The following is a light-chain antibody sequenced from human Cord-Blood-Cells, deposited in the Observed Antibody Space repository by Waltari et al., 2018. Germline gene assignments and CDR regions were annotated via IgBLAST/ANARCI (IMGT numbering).Light chain of an antibody. CDR2: DVS. CDR3: SSYTSSSTLV. CDR1: SSDVGGSNY. Sequence: QSALTQPASVSGSPGQSITISCTGNSSDVGGSNYVSWYQQHPGKAPKLMIYDVSNRPSGVSNRFSGSKSGNTASLTISGLQAEDEADYYCSSYTSSSTLVFGGGTKLTVL. J-gene: IGLJ3*02. V-gene: IGLV2-14*03.